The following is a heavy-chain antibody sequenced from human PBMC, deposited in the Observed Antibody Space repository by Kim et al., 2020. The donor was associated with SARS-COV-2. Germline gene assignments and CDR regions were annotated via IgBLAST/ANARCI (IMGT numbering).Heavy chain of an antibody. V-gene: IGHV1-69*04. CDR1: GGTFSSYT. CDR3: ARDNRQWLVEADGWFDP. D-gene: IGHD6-19*01. J-gene: IGHJ5*02. CDR2: IIPILGIA. Sequence: SVKVSCKASGGTFSSYTISWVRQAPGQGLEWMGRIIPILGIANYAQKFQGRVTITADKSTSTAYMELSSLRSEDTAVYYCARDNRQWLVEADGWFDPWGQGTLVTVSS.